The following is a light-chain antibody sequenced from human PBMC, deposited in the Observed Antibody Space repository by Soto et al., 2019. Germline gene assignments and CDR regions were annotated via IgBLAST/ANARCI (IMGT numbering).Light chain of an antibody. J-gene: IGKJ2*01. Sequence: EIVMTQSPATLSVSPGERVTLSCRASQSVRSNLAWYQQKPGQVPRVLIYGASTRAIGIPDRFSGSGSATDFTLTISRLETEDFAVYYCQHYGSSPYTFGQGTKLEIK. CDR2: GAS. CDR1: QSVRSN. V-gene: IGKV3-20*01. CDR3: QHYGSSPYT.